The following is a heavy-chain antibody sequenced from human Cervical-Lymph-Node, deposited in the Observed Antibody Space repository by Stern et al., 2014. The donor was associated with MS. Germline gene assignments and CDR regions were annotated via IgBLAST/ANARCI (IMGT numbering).Heavy chain of an antibody. D-gene: IGHD2-15*01. V-gene: IGHV1-2*04. CDR2: INPNTGGT. J-gene: IGHJ4*01. CDR3: AAKGYPFLED. Sequence: QVQLVQSGAEVKKPGASVKVSCKASEYPFTAYYLHWVRQAPGQGLEWMGWINPNTGGTKSAKQFQGWVTMTRDTSISTAYMELRRLNPNDTAVYYCAAKGYPFLEDWGQGTLVTVSS. CDR1: EYPFTAYY.